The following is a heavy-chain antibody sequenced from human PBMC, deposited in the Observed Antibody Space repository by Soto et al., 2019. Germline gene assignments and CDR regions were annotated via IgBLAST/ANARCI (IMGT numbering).Heavy chain of an antibody. D-gene: IGHD5-18*01. J-gene: IGHJ4*02. CDR3: ARAEWDSYGSYYFDY. CDR1: GGSISSGGYS. Sequence: SETLSLTCAVSGGSISSGGYSWSWIRQPPGKGLEWIGYIYHSGSTYYNPSLKSRVTISVDRSKNQFSLKLSSVTAADTAVYSCARAEWDSYGSYYFDYWGQGTLVTVS. CDR2: IYHSGST. V-gene: IGHV4-30-2*01.